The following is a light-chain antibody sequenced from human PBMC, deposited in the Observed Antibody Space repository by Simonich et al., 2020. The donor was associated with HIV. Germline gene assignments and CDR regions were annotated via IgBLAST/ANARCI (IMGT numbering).Light chain of an antibody. CDR3: QQYYSTPYT. V-gene: IGKV4-1*01. Sequence: DIVMTQSPDSLAVSLGERATINCKSSQSVLYSSNNKNYLAWYQQQPGQPPKLLIYWASAREFGVPDRLSGSGSGTDFTLTISSLQTEDVALYYCQQYYSTPYTFGQGTKVEIK. J-gene: IGKJ2*01. CDR2: WAS. CDR1: QSVLYSSNNKNY.